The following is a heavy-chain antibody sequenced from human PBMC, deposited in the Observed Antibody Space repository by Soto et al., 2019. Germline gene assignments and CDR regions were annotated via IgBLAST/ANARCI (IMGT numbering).Heavy chain of an antibody. D-gene: IGHD3-22*01. Sequence: ASVKVSCKASGYSFTNYRITWVRQAPGQGFEWMGWISAYNGNTKYAQKLQGRVTMTTDASTSTAYLELRSLTSDDTAVYYCARGMHYFNSSGYHGPFDYWGQGTLVTVSS. CDR3: ARGMHYFNSSGYHGPFDY. V-gene: IGHV1-18*01. CDR2: ISAYNGNT. CDR1: GYSFTNYR. J-gene: IGHJ4*02.